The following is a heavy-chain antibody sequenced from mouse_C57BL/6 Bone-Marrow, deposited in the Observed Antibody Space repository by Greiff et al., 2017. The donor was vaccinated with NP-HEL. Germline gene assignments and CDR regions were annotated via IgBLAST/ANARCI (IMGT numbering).Heavy chain of an antibody. Sequence: EVKLMESGGGLVKPGGSLKLSCAASGFTFSDYGMHWVRQAPEKGLEWVAYISSGSSTIYYADTVKGRFTISKDNAKNTLFLQMISLRSEDKAMYYCAREEGGGFAYWGQGTLVTVSA. V-gene: IGHV5-17*01. J-gene: IGHJ3*01. CDR2: ISSGSSTI. CDR1: GFTFSDYG. CDR3: AREEGGGFAY.